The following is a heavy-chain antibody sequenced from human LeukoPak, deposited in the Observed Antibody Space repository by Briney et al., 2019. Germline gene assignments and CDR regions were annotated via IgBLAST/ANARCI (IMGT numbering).Heavy chain of an antibody. D-gene: IGHD2-2*01. Sequence: KPSETLSLTCAVYGGSFSGYYWSWIRQPPGKGLEWIGEINHSGSTNYNPSLKSRVTISVDTSKNQFSLKLSSVTAADTAVYYCARARVVVPAALYYYYGMDVWGQGTTVTVSS. CDR3: ARARVVVPAALYYYYGMDV. J-gene: IGHJ6*02. CDR1: GGSFSGYY. V-gene: IGHV4-34*01. CDR2: INHSGST.